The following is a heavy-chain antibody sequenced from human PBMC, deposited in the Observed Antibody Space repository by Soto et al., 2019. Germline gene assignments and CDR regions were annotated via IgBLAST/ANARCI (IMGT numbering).Heavy chain of an antibody. Sequence: EVQLLESGGGLVQPGGSLRLSCAASGFTFASYAMTWVRQAPGKGLEWVSALSGGSDSTFYADSVRGRFTISRDNSKNTLYLQMSSLRAEDTAVYYCAKGKAATVYSWFDPWGQGTLVTVSS. CDR2: LSGGSDST. J-gene: IGHJ5*02. D-gene: IGHD2-15*01. V-gene: IGHV3-23*01. CDR3: AKGKAATVYSWFDP. CDR1: GFTFASYA.